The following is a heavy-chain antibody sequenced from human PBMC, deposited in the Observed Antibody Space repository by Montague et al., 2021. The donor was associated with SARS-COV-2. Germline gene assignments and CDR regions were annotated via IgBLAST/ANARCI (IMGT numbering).Heavy chain of an antibody. CDR3: AKDASPFEPAMVTDYYYGMDV. J-gene: IGHJ6*02. V-gene: IGHV3-23*01. CDR2: ISGSGGST. D-gene: IGHD5-18*01. CDR1: GFTFSSYA. Sequence: SLRLSCAASGFTFSSYAMSWVRQAPGKGLEWVSAISGSGGSTYYADSVKGRFTISRDNSKNTLYLQMNSLRAEDTAVYYCAKDASPFEPAMVTDYYYGMDVWGQGTTVTVSS.